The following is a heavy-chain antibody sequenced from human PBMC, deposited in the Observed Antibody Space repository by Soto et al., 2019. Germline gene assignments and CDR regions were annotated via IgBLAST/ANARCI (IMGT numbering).Heavy chain of an antibody. CDR1: GYNFFDYG. J-gene: IGHJ1*01. D-gene: IGHD1-1*01. CDR3: GRGRTVSSSCPLLV. V-gene: IGHV1-18*01. CDR2: VSPKSGNT. Sequence: QIQLVQSGAEVKKPGASVKVSCKASGYNFFDYGVSWVRQAPGQGLEWMGWVSPKSGNTDYERKVQGRVTMTTDISASRAYMELRGLTSDDTGVYYCGRGRTVSSSCPLLVWGQGTLVSVSS.